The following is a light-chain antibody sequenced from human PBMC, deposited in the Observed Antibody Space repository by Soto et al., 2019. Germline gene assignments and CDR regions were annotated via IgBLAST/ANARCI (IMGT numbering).Light chain of an antibody. Sequence: IHMTQSPSSLSASVVDIVTITFRASQSISSYLNWYQQKPGKAPKLLIYAASSLQSGVPSRFSGSGSGTDFTLTISSLQPEDFATYYCQQSYSTPRTFGQGTKVDIK. V-gene: IGKV1-39*01. CDR2: AAS. J-gene: IGKJ1*01. CDR1: QSISSY. CDR3: QQSYSTPRT.